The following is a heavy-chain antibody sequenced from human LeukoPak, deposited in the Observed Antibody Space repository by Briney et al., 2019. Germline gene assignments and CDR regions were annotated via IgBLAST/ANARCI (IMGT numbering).Heavy chain of an antibody. Sequence: ASLKVCSEESGYSFTSYYIHSGRQAPGQGLEWMGIINPSGGNTNYAQKLQGRVTMTRDTSTSTVYMELSSLRSEDTAVYYCARRDCGSASCPLDYWGQGTLVIVSS. J-gene: IGHJ4*02. CDR2: INPSGGNT. V-gene: IGHV1-46*04. D-gene: IGHD2-2*01. CDR1: GYSFTSYY. CDR3: ARRDCGSASCPLDY.